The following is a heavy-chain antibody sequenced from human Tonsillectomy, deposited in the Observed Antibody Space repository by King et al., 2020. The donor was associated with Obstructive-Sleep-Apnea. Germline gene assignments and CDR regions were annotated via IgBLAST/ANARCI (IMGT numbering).Heavy chain of an antibody. CDR1: GGTFSSYA. CDR3: ARVYYDFWSGYYTGYYYYGMDV. V-gene: IGHV1-69*12. Sequence: QLVQSGAEGKKPGSSVKVSCKASGGTFSSYAISWVRQAPGQGLEWMGGIIPIFGTANYAQKFQGRVTITADESTSTAYMELSSLRSEDTAVYYCARVYYDFWSGYYTGYYYYGMDVWGQGTTVTVSS. D-gene: IGHD3-3*01. J-gene: IGHJ6*02. CDR2: IIPIFGTA.